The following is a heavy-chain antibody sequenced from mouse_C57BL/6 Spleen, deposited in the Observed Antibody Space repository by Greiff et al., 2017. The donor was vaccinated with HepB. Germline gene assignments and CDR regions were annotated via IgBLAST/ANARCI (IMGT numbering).Heavy chain of an antibody. CDR3: ARHYYGSSSLFAY. D-gene: IGHD1-1*01. J-gene: IGHJ3*01. CDR1: GFNIKDYY. CDR2: IDPEDGET. V-gene: IGHV14-2*01. Sequence: VQLQQSGAELVKPGASVKLSCTASGFNIKDYYMHWVKQRTEQGLEWIGRIDPEDGETKYAPKFQGKATITADTSSNKAYLKLSSLTSEDTAVYYGARHYYGSSSLFAYWGQGTLVTVSA.